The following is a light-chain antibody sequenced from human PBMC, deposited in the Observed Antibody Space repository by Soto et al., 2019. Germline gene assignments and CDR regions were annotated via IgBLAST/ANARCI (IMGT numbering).Light chain of an antibody. J-gene: IGLJ1*01. V-gene: IGLV2-14*01. CDR2: EVT. Sequence: QSALTQPASVSGSPGQSITISCTGTSGDIGSYNRVSWYQQHPGKAPKLIIYEVTDRPSGVSNRFSGSKSGNTASLTISWLKAEDEAEYYCSSYTNINTRACVFGTGTKLTVL. CDR1: SGDIGSYNR. CDR3: SSYTNINTRACV.